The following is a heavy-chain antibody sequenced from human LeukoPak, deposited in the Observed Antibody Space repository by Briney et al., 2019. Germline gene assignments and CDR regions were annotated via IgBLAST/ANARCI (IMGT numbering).Heavy chain of an antibody. D-gene: IGHD2-2*01. CDR3: ARVHCSSTSCYDSISVWFDP. V-gene: IGHV3-48*01. J-gene: IGHJ5*02. CDR2: ISSSSSTI. CDR1: GFTFSSYS. Sequence: GGSLGLSCAASGFTFSSYSMNWVRQAPGKGLEWVSYISSSSSTIYYADSVKGRFTISRDNAKNSLYLQMNSLRAEDTAVYYCARVHCSSTSCYDSISVWFDPWGQGTLVTVSS.